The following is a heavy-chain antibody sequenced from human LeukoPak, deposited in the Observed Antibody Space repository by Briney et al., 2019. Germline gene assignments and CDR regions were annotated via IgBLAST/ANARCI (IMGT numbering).Heavy chain of an antibody. V-gene: IGHV1-8*01. Sequence: GASVKVSCKASGYTFTSYDINWVRQATGQGLEWMGWMNPNSGNTGYAQKFQGRVTMTRNTSISTAYMELSSLRSEDTAVYYCATYYGSGGRYGYYYYMDVWGKGTTVTISS. CDR2: MNPNSGNT. J-gene: IGHJ6*03. CDR3: ATYYGSGGRYGYYYYMDV. D-gene: IGHD3-10*01. CDR1: GYTFTSYD.